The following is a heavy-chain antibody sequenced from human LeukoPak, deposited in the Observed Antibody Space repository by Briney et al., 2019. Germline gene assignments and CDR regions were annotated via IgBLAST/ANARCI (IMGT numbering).Heavy chain of an antibody. J-gene: IGHJ4*02. Sequence: SVKVSCKASGGTFSSYAISWVRQAPGQGLEWMGRIIPILGIANYAQKFQGRVTITADKSTSTAYMELNSLRSEDTAVYYCARDDGRDGYGTFAYWGQGTLVTVSS. CDR3: ARDDGRDGYGTFAY. V-gene: IGHV1-69*04. CDR1: GGTFSSYA. CDR2: IIPILGIA. D-gene: IGHD5-24*01.